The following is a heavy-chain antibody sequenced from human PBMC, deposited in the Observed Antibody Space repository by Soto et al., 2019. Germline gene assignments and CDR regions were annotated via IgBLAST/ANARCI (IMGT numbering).Heavy chain of an antibody. Sequence: EVQLLESGGGLVQPGGSLRLSCAASGFTFSSYAMSWVRQAPGKGLEWVSANSGSGGSRYYADSVKGRFTISRDNSKNTLYRQMNSLRAEDTAVYYCAKRRAVAGTRGGYNWFDPWGQGTLVTVSS. J-gene: IGHJ5*02. CDR3: AKRRAVAGTRGGYNWFDP. V-gene: IGHV3-23*01. CDR2: NSGSGGSR. D-gene: IGHD6-19*01. CDR1: GFTFSSYA.